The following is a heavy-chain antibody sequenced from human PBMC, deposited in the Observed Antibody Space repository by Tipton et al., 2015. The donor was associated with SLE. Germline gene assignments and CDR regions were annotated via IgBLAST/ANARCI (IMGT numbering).Heavy chain of an antibody. D-gene: IGHD1-26*01. CDR1: GFTFSSYA. J-gene: IGHJ4*02. CDR3: AKDREWDLPLGY. V-gene: IGHV3-23*01. Sequence: SLRLSCAASGFTFSSYAMTWVRQAPGKGLEWVSTISGSGDSTYYADSVKGRFTISRDNSKNTLYLQMNSLRAEDTAVYYCAKDREWDLPLGYWGPGTLVTVSS. CDR2: ISGSGDST.